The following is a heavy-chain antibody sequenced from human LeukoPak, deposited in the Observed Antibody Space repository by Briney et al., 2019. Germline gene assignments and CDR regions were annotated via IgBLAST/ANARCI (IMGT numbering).Heavy chain of an antibody. CDR3: ARHRASYFDL. J-gene: IGHJ4*02. CDR2: TYYTGST. V-gene: IGHV4-59*11. Sequence: ASETLSLNCSVSGGSLSSHYWSWIRQPPGKGLEWIGYTYYTGSTDYNPSLKSRVTISVDTSKNQVSLKMNSVTAADTAVYYCARHRASYFDLWGQGTLVTVSS. CDR1: GGSLSSHY.